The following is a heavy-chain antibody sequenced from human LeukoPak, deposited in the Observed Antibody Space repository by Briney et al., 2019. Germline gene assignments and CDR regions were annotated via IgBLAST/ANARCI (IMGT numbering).Heavy chain of an antibody. V-gene: IGHV3-23*01. CDR1: GFTFSSYA. J-gene: IGHJ4*02. CDR3: AKLLTAYYYDSSGPLRY. D-gene: IGHD3-22*01. CDR2: SSGSGGST. Sequence: GGSLRLSCAASGFTFSSYAMSWVRQAPGKGLEWVSASSGSGGSTYYADSVKGRFTISRDNSKNTLYLQMNSLRAEDTAVYYCAKLLTAYYYDSSGPLRYWGQGTLVTVSS.